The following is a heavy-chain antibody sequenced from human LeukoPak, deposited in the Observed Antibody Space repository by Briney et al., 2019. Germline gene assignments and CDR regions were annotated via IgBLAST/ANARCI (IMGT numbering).Heavy chain of an antibody. CDR1: GYSISSGYY. D-gene: IGHD3-10*01. Sequence: KTSETLSLTCTVSGYSISSGYYWGWIRQPPGKGLEWIGSIYHSGSTYYNPSLKSRVTISVDTSKNQFSLKLSSVTAADTAVYYCARETIRGVYLNWGQGTLVTVSS. V-gene: IGHV4-38-2*02. CDR3: ARETIRGVYLN. J-gene: IGHJ4*02. CDR2: IYHSGST.